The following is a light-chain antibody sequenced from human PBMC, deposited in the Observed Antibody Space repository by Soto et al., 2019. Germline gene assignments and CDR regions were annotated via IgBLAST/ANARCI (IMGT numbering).Light chain of an antibody. V-gene: IGKV3-20*01. Sequence: EIVLTQSPGTLSLSPGERATLSCRASQSVSSNYLAWYQQRPGQAPRLLIYGASSRATGTPDRFSGSGSGTDFTPTISKLEPDDFAGYYWQQYAGPPPWTFGQGTKVEIK. J-gene: IGKJ1*01. CDR2: GAS. CDR3: QQYAGPPPWT. CDR1: QSVSSNY.